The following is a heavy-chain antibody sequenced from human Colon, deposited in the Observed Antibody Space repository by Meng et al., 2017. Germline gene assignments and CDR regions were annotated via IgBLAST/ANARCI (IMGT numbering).Heavy chain of an antibody. Sequence: QVHLQQWGAGLLKPSETLSLTCAVYGGSFSGYYWSWIRQPPGKGLEWIGEINHSGSTNYNPSLKSRVTISVDTSKNQFSLKLSSVTAADTAVYYCARGRRDGYNLDYWGQGTLVTVSS. CDR1: GGSFSGYY. J-gene: IGHJ4*02. CDR3: ARGRRDGYNLDY. D-gene: IGHD5-24*01. V-gene: IGHV4-34*01. CDR2: INHSGST.